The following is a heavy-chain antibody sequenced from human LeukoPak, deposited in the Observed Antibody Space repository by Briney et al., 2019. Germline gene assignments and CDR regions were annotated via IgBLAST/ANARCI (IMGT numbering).Heavy chain of an antibody. D-gene: IGHD2-21*01. CDR2: ISGSGGSR. V-gene: IGHV3-23*01. CDR3: AKDKALFDFFDY. CDR1: GGSIGTYY. J-gene: IGHJ4*02. Sequence: ETLSLTCTVSGGSIGTYYWSWVRQAPGKGLQWVSAISGSGGSRYYADSVKGRFTISRDNSKNTLYLQMNSLRAEDMAVYYCAKDKALFDFFDYWGQGTLVTVSS.